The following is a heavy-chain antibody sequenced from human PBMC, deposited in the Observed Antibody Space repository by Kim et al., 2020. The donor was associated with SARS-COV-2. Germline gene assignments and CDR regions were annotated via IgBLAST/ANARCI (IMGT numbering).Heavy chain of an antibody. V-gene: IGHV4-59*01. J-gene: IGHJ4*02. CDR3: ARGRIFNYAGADEYYFDY. CDR2: IYYSGST. D-gene: IGHD2-15*01. CDR1: GGSISSYY. Sequence: SETLSLTCTVSGGSISSYYWSWIRQPPRKGLEWIGYIYYSGSTNYNPSLKSRVTISVDTSKNQFSLKLSSVTAANTAVYYCARGRIFNYAGADEYYFDYWGQGTLVTVSS.